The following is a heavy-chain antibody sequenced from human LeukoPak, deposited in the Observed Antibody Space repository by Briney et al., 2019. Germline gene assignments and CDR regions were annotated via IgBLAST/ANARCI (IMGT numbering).Heavy chain of an antibody. CDR2: VDYRGST. J-gene: IGHJ3*02. V-gene: IGHV4-59*01. CDR3: ARSRSGYSYDHAAFEI. D-gene: IGHD5-18*01. CDR1: GGSISTYY. Sequence: SETLSLTCTVSGGSISTYYWSWIRQLPGKGLEWIAYVDYRGSTTYNPSLRSRVTISVDTSRNQFSLKLSSVTAADTAVYYCARSRSGYSYDHAAFEIWGQGTMVTVSS.